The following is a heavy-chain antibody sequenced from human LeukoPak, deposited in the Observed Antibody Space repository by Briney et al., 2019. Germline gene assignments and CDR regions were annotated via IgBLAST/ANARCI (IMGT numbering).Heavy chain of an antibody. CDR3: ARDPPVVTLHPTDY. CDR1: GFTFSSYW. CDR2: IKQDGSEK. V-gene: IGHV3-7*01. D-gene: IGHD3-22*01. Sequence: GGSLRLSCAASGFTFSSYWMSWVRQAPGKGLEWVANIKQDGSEKYYVDSVKGRFTISRDNAKNSLYLQMNSLRAEDTAVYYCARDPPVVTLHPTDYWGQGTLVTVSS. J-gene: IGHJ4*02.